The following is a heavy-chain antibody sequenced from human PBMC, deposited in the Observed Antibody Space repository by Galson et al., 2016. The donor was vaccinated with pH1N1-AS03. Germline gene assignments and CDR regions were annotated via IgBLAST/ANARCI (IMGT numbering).Heavy chain of an antibody. J-gene: IGHJ4*02. Sequence: SLRLSCAASGFIFSGNSMSWVRQAPGKGLEWVAAISPTGGTTPYADSVKGRFIISRDNSKNTLFLEMDSLRAEDTAVYYCVKCDVSCQHSTLDYWGQGTLVTVSS. CDR2: ISPTGGTT. CDR3: VKCDVSCQHSTLDY. D-gene: IGHD2-2*01. CDR1: GFIFSGNS. V-gene: IGHV3-23*01.